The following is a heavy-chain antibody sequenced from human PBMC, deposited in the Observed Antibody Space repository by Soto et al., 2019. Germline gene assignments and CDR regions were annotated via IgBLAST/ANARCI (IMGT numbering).Heavy chain of an antibody. D-gene: IGHD1-26*01. J-gene: IGHJ5*02. Sequence: SETLSLTCAVSGGSISSSNWWSWVRQPPGKGLEWIGEIYHSGSTNYNPSLKSRVTISVDKSKNQFSLKLSSVTAADTAVYYCARGWVVSPGPASERGYSPLSGSYYHWFDPWGQGTLVTVSS. CDR1: GGSISSSNW. CDR3: ARGWVVSPGPASERGYSPLSGSYYHWFDP. V-gene: IGHV4-4*02. CDR2: IYHSGST.